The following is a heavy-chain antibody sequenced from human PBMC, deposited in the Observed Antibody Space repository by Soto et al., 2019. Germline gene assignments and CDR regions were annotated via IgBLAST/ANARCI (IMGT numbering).Heavy chain of an antibody. V-gene: IGHV1-69*13. CDR3: ARDFKVLQWHYYHYVMDF. CDR2: IIPIFGTA. D-gene: IGHD6-19*01. CDR1: GGTFSSYA. Sequence: ASVKVSCKASGGTFSSYAISWVRQAPGQGLEWMGGIIPIFGTANYAQKFQGRVTITADESTSTAYMELSSLGSEDTAVYYCARDFKVLQWHYYHYVMDFRGQGSTVIVSS. J-gene: IGHJ6*02.